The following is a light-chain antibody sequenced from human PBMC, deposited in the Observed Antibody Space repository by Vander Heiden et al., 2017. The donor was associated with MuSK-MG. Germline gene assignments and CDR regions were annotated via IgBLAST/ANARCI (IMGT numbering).Light chain of an antibody. CDR2: DNK. V-gene: IGLV1-51*01. Sequence: QSVLTQPPSVSAPPGQKVTISCSGGSSNIGYWYVSWYQQFPGAAPQLLSLDNKKRPSGIPDRFSGSKSGTSATLDITGLQPGDEADYYCAGWDSSLGMVLFGGGTKLTVL. CDR1: SSNIGYWY. J-gene: IGLJ2*01. CDR3: AGWDSSLGMVL.